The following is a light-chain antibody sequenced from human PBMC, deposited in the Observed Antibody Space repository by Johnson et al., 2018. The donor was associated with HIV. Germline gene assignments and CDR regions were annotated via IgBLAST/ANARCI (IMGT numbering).Light chain of an antibody. J-gene: IGLJ1*01. CDR1: SSNIGNNC. CDR2: DNN. CDR3: GTWDSRLNVYL. V-gene: IGLV1-51*01. Sequence: QSVLTQPPSVSAAPGQKVTISCSGSSSNIGNNCVSWYQQLPGTAPKLLIYDNNKRPSGIPDRLSGSKSGTSATLGITGLQTGDEADYYCGTWDSRLNVYLFGTGTKVTVL.